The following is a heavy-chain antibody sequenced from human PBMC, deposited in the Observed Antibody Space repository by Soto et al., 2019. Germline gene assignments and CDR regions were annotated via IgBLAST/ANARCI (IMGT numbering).Heavy chain of an antibody. J-gene: IGHJ2*01. Sequence: SETLSLTCAVYGGSFSGYYWSWIRQPPGKGLEWIGEINHSGSTNYNPSLKSRVTISVDTSKNQFSLKLSSVTAADTAVYYCARRRYYDFWSGKHYGDWYFDLWGRGTLVTVSS. D-gene: IGHD3-3*01. CDR3: ARRRYYDFWSGKHYGDWYFDL. CDR2: INHSGST. V-gene: IGHV4-34*01. CDR1: GGSFSGYY.